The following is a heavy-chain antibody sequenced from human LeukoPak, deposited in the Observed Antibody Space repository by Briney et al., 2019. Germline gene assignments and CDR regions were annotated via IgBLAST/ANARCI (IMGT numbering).Heavy chain of an antibody. D-gene: IGHD6-13*01. J-gene: IGHJ5*02. Sequence: SGGSLRLSCAASGFTFSNYAMSWVRQAPGKGLEWVSGITARADSTYYADSVKGRFTISRDNAKNSLYLQMNSLRAEDTAVYYCARGATGIAAAGNNWFDPWGQGTLVTVSS. CDR2: ITARADST. CDR3: ARGATGIAAAGNNWFDP. CDR1: GFTFSNYA. V-gene: IGHV3-23*01.